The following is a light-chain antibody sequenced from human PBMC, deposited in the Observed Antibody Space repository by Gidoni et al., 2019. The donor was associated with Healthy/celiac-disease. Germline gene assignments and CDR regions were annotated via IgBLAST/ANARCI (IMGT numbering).Light chain of an antibody. CDR1: EVISNY. V-gene: IGKV1-27*01. J-gene: IGKJ1*01. Sequence: DIQMTQSPSSLSAAVGDRVTITCRSSEVISNYLAWYQQKPGKVPKLLIYAASTLQSGVPARFSGSGSGTDFTLTISSLQPEDVATYYCQQYNSAPRTFGQGTKVEIK. CDR2: AAS. CDR3: QQYNSAPRT.